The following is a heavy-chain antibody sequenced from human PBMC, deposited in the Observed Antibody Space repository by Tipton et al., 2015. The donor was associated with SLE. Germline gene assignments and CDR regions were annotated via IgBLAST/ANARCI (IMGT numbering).Heavy chain of an antibody. J-gene: IGHJ5*02. CDR1: GASISSTDW. CDR3: ARGDFTGATSWFGP. CDR2: IYYNGKT. D-gene: IGHD1-26*01. Sequence: TLSLTCAVSGASISSTDWWSWVRQPPGKGLEWIGEIYYNGKTNYNPSLESRVTISIDTSKDQFSLKVTSVTAADTAVYYCARGDFTGATSWFGPWGQGTLVTVSS. V-gene: IGHV4-4*02.